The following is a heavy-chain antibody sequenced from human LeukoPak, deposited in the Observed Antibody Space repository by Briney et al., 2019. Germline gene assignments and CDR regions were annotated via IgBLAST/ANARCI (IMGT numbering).Heavy chain of an antibody. J-gene: IGHJ4*02. V-gene: IGHV1-8*01. CDR2: MNANSGNT. Sequence: ASVKVSCKASGYTFTSYDINWVRQATGQGLEWMGWMNANSGNTGYAQKFQGRVTMTRNTSISTAYMELSSLRAEDTAVYYCARVPSIAAAGIPDYWGQGTLVTVSS. CDR1: GYTFTSYD. CDR3: ARVPSIAAAGIPDY. D-gene: IGHD6-13*01.